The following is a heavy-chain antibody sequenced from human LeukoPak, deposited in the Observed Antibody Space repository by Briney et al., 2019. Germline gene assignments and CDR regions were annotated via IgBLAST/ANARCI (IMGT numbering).Heavy chain of an antibody. CDR2: FTPSDGGT. D-gene: IGHD2-15*01. CDR1: GYTFTNYF. J-gene: IGHJ5*02. CDR3: VREGGCSGGSCDRFDP. V-gene: IGHV1-46*03. Sequence: GASVKLSCKTSGYTFTNYFMHWVRQAPGQWLEWMVAFTPSDGGTNYAQKFQGIITMTRDTSTSTVYMDLSSLKPEDTAVYYCVREGGCSGGSCDRFDPWGQGALVTVSS.